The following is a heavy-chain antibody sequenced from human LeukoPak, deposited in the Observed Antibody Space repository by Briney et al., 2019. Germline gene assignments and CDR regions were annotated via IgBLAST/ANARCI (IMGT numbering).Heavy chain of an antibody. CDR2: ISGSVETT. D-gene: IGHD1-20*01. J-gene: IGHJ4*02. CDR3: AKPYNYGYKGFFDY. CDR1: GITFSSYA. V-gene: IGHV3-23*01. Sequence: PGGSLRLSCAASGITFSSYAMNWVRQAPGKGLEWVSAISGSVETTYYADSVKGRFTISRDNSKNTLYMQMNSLRVEDTAVYYCAKPYNYGYKGFFDYWGQGILVTVSS.